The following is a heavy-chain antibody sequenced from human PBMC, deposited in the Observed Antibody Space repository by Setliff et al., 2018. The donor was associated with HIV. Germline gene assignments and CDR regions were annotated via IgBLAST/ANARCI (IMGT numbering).Heavy chain of an antibody. CDR1: GGSISSHY. CDR2: IFYSGDP. Sequence: PSETLSLTCTVSGGSISSHYWSWIRQPPGKGLEWIGYIFYSGDPNYNPSLKGRVTISLDTSKKQFSLRLRPVTAADTAVYYCARAYGSERLNWFDPWGQGTLVTVSS. D-gene: IGHD3-10*01. J-gene: IGHJ5*02. V-gene: IGHV4-59*11. CDR3: ARAYGSERLNWFDP.